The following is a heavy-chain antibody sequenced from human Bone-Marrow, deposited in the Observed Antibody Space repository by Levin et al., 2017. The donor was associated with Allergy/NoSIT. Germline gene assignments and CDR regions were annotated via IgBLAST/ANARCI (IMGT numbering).Heavy chain of an antibody. CDR2: VWHDGSIT. Sequence: PGGSLRLSCVASGFSFTSHGMHWVRQAPGKGLEWVAVVWHDGSITYYGDFVKGRLTISRDNSRNTLHLQLNNVRVEDTAVYYCARGGGLDHWNAFDLWGQGTMVIVSS. CDR1: GFSFTSHG. J-gene: IGHJ3*01. V-gene: IGHV3-33*01. D-gene: IGHD1-1*01. CDR3: ARGGGLDHWNAFDL.